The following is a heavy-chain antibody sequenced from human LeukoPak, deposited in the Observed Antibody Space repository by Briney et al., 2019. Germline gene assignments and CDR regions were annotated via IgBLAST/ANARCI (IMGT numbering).Heavy chain of an antibody. Sequence: PGGSLRLSCAASGFTFSSYGMNWVRQAPGKGLEWVSGIVPSGGTTYYADSVKGRFTVSRDNSKNTLYLQMNSLRAEDTAVYYCAREYYYGSGSYYVDYWGQGTLVTVSS. J-gene: IGHJ4*02. CDR2: IVPSGGTT. CDR3: AREYYYGSGSYYVDY. V-gene: IGHV3-23*01. D-gene: IGHD3-10*01. CDR1: GFTFSSYG.